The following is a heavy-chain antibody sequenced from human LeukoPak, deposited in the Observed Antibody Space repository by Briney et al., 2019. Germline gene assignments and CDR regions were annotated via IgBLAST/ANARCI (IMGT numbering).Heavy chain of an antibody. V-gene: IGHV3-23*01. J-gene: IGHJ4*02. Sequence: GGSLRLSCVVSGFPISTYTTTWVRQTPEKGLEWVSSITFSGGTTYYADSVRGRFTISRDDSENTLYPQMTSLRVEDTAVYYCARAQGTTNGLLDNWGQGVLVTVSS. D-gene: IGHD5-24*01. CDR1: GFPISTYT. CDR2: ITFSGGTT. CDR3: ARAQGTTNGLLDN.